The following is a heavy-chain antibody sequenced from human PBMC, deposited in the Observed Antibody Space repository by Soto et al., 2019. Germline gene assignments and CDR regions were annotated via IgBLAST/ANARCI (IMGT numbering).Heavy chain of an antibody. CDR2: IWYDGSNK. CDR3: ARDPILGYCSGGRCLGNDAFDI. J-gene: IGHJ3*02. CDR1: GFTFSSYG. Sequence: GGSLRLSCAASGFTFSSYGMHWVRQAPGKGLEWVAVIWYDGSNKYYADSVKGRFTISRDNSKNTLYLQMNSLRAEDTAVYYCARDPILGYCSGGRCLGNDAFDIWGQGTMVTVSS. V-gene: IGHV3-33*01. D-gene: IGHD2-15*01.